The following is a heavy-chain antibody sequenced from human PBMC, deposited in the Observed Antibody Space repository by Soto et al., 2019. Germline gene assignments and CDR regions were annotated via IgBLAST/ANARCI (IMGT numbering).Heavy chain of an antibody. V-gene: IGHV4-30-2*01. CDR3: ARTLRFYYYGMDV. D-gene: IGHD3-16*01. J-gene: IGHJ6*02. CDR1: GGSISSGGYS. Sequence: SETLSLTCAVSGGSISSGGYSWSWIRQPPGKGLEWIGYIYHSGSAYYNPSLKSRVTISVDRSKNQFSLKLSSVTAEDTAVYYCARTLRFYYYGMDVWGQGTTVTVSS. CDR2: IYHSGSA.